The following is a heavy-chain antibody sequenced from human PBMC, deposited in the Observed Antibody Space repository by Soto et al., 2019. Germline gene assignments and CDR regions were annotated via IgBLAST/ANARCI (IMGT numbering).Heavy chain of an antibody. D-gene: IGHD2-2*01. J-gene: IGHJ6*02. Sequence: SVKVSCKASGGTFSSYAISWVRQAPGQGLEWMGGIIPIFGTANYAQKFQGRVTITADESTSTAYMELSSLRSEDTAVYYCARRKRAYCSSTSCYGYYYYGMDVWGQGTTVTVSS. CDR2: IIPIFGTA. CDR1: GGTFSSYA. CDR3: ARRKRAYCSSTSCYGYYYYGMDV. V-gene: IGHV1-69*13.